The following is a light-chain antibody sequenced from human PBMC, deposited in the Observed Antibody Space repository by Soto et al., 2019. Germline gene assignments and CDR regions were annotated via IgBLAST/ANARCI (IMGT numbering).Light chain of an antibody. CDR3: QQANSFPRDT. CDR1: QSISSW. CDR2: AAS. J-gene: IGKJ3*01. Sequence: DIQMTQSPSTLSASVGDRVTITCRASQSISSWLAWYQQKPGKAPKLLIYAASSLQSGVPSRFSGSGSGTDFTLTISSLQPEDFATYYCQQANSFPRDTFGPGTKVDIK. V-gene: IGKV1-12*01.